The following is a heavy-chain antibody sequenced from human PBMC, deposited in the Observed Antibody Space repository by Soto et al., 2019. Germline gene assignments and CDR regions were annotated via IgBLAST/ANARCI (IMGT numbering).Heavy chain of an antibody. CDR1: GFIFGNYM. Sequence: EVQLLESGGGLVQPGESLRLSCAVSGFIFGNYMMTWVRQAPGKGLEWVSTISESGDSTYSADSVKGRFTISRDSSKNTLYLQMDSLGAEDTAVYYCAPHVYCSGGSCHYDAFDIRGQGTMVTVSS. D-gene: IGHD2-15*01. CDR3: APHVYCSGGSCHYDAFDI. J-gene: IGHJ3*02. V-gene: IGHV3-23*01. CDR2: ISESGDST.